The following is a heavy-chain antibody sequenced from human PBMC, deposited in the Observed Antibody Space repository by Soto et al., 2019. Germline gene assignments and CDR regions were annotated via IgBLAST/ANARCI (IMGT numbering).Heavy chain of an antibody. CDR3: ARPRRDYYYYYGMDV. V-gene: IGHV3-30*03. Sequence: QVQLVESGGGVVQPGRSLRLSCAASGFTFSGYGMHWVRQAPGKGLEWVAVISNDALNKYYADSVKGRFAISRDDSRNTLYLQMNSLRAEDTAVYYCARPRRDYYYYYGMDVWAKGPRSPSP. CDR2: ISNDALNK. J-gene: IGHJ6*02. CDR1: GFTFSGYG.